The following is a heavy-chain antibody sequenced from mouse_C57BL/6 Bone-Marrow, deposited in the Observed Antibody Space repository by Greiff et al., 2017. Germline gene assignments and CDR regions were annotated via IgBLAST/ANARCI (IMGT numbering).Heavy chain of an antibody. Sequence: VQLQQSGPGLVQPSQSLSITCTVSGFSLTSYGVHWVRQSPGKGLEWLGVIWSGGSTDYNAAFISRLSISKDNSKSQVFFKMNSLQADDTAIYYCARHYYGNLYAMDYWGQGTSVTVSS. CDR3: ARHYYGNLYAMDY. J-gene: IGHJ4*01. V-gene: IGHV2-2*01. CDR2: IWSGGST. CDR1: GFSLTSYG. D-gene: IGHD2-1*01.